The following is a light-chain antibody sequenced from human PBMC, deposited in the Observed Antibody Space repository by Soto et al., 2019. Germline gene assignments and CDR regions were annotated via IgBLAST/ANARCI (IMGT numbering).Light chain of an antibody. CDR1: QDIAKN. J-gene: IGKJ5*01. V-gene: IGKV1-33*01. Sequence: IQMTPSPSSLSASVGDRVTITCQASQDIAKNLNWYQQKPGKAPKLLIYDASSLQTGVPSRFSGSGSAKQFTFTISSLQSEDIATYYCQQYDNLLPITFGQGTRLEIK. CDR3: QQYDNLLPIT. CDR2: DAS.